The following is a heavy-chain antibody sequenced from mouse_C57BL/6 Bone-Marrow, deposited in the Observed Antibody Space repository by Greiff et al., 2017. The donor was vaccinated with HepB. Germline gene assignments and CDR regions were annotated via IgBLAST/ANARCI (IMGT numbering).Heavy chain of an antibody. CDR3: ATSYYSNYPLGAMDY. D-gene: IGHD2-5*01. Sequence: EVMLVESVAELVRPGASVKLSCTASGFNIKNTYMHWVKQRPEQGLEWIGRIDPANGNTKYAPKFQGKATITADTSSNTAYLQLSSLTSEDTAIYYCATSYYSNYPLGAMDYWGQGTSVTVSS. V-gene: IGHV14-3*01. J-gene: IGHJ4*01. CDR2: IDPANGNT. CDR1: GFNIKNTY.